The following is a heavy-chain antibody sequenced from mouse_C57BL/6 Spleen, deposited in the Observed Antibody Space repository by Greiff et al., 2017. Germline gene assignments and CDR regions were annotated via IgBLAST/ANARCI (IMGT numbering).Heavy chain of an antibody. J-gene: IGHJ3*01. Sequence: QVQLQQPGAELVKPGASVKVSCKASGYTFTSYWMHWVKQRPGQGLEWIGRIHPSDSDTNYNQKFKGKATLTVDKSSSTAYMQLSSLTSEDSAVYYCAINDGSGYYAWFGYWGQGTLVTVAA. V-gene: IGHV1-74*01. D-gene: IGHD1-1*01. CDR3: AINDGSGYYAWFGY. CDR2: IHPSDSDT. CDR1: GYTFTSYW.